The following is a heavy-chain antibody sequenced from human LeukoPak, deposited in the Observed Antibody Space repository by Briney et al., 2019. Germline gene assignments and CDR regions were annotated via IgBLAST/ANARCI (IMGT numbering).Heavy chain of an antibody. CDR1: GYPFNNYD. CDR3: ARDVGITVADSFDP. CDR2: MNPHSGKT. V-gene: IGHV1-8*01. D-gene: IGHD6-13*01. J-gene: IGHJ5*02. Sequence: ASVKVSCKASGYPFNNYDINWVRQATGQGLEWMGWMNPHSGKTGYAQNFQGRVTMTRDTSISTAYMELSSLRSEDTAVYYCARDVGITVADSFDPWGQGTLVTVSS.